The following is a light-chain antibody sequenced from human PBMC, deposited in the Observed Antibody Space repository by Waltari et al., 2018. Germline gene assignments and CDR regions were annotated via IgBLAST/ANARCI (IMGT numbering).Light chain of an antibody. V-gene: IGLV2-8*01. CDR1: SGDGGGYNY. Sequence: QSALTPPPSASGSPGQSVTISCTGTSGDGGGYNYVSWYQQYPGKAPKLLIYDVNERPSGVPARFSGSKSDNTASLTVSGLQDEDEADYYCSSYAGSSNFVVFGGGTKVTVL. J-gene: IGLJ2*01. CDR2: DVN. CDR3: SSYAGSSNFVV.